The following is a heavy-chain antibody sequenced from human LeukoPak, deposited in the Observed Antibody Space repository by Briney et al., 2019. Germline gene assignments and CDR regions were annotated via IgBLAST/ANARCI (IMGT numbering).Heavy chain of an antibody. CDR3: AKALGYCSGGSCKPYGMDV. V-gene: IGHV3-9*01. D-gene: IGHD2-15*01. CDR1: GFTFDDYA. Sequence: GGSLRLSCAASGFTFDDYAMHWVRQAPGKGLEWVSGISWNSGSIGYADSVKGRFTISRDNAKNSLYLQMNSLRAEDTALYYCAKALGYCSGGSCKPYGMDVWSQGTTVTVSS. J-gene: IGHJ6*02. CDR2: ISWNSGSI.